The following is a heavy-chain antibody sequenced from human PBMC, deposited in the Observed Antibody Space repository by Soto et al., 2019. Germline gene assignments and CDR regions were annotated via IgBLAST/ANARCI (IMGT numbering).Heavy chain of an antibody. CDR1: GGSISCGGFS. D-gene: IGHD2-2*01. V-gene: IGHV4-30-2*03. J-gene: IGHJ5*02. Sequence: SETLSLTCAVSGGSISCGGFSWTWIRQPPGGGLEWIGNIYHSGTASYNPALTSRVTISIDTSKNQFSLKLSSVTAADTAVYYCARHLGYCSSTNCYAWFAPWGQGTLVTVSS. CDR3: ARHLGYCSSTNCYAWFAP. CDR2: IYHSGTA.